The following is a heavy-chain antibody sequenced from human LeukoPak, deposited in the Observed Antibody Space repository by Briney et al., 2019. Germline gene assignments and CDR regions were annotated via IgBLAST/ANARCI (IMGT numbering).Heavy chain of an antibody. CDR3: ARDARDCSSTSCYSRYYMDV. CDR2: ISSSGSTI. J-gene: IGHJ6*03. V-gene: IGHV3-11*01. Sequence: GGSLRLSCAASGFTFSDYYTSWIRQAPGKGLEWVSYISSSGSTIYYADSVKGRFTISRDNAKNSLYLQMNSLRAEDTAVYYCARDARDCSSTSCYSRYYMDVWGKGTTVTVSS. CDR1: GFTFSDYY. D-gene: IGHD2-2*02.